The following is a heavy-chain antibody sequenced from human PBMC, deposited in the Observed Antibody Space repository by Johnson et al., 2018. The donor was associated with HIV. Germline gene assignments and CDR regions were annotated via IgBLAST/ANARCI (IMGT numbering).Heavy chain of an antibody. D-gene: IGHD2-21*01. J-gene: IGHJ3*01. Sequence: VQLVESGGGLVKPGGSLRLSCAASGFTFSSYWMSWVRQAPGKGLVWVSRINGDGSRTSYADSVKGRFTIARDNAKYTVDLQMNSLRVEDTAVYYCAKVDCGGDTCAGYDPFDLWGQGTLVTVSS. CDR2: INGDGSRT. CDR3: AKVDCGGDTCAGYDPFDL. CDR1: GFTFSSYW. V-gene: IGHV3-74*02.